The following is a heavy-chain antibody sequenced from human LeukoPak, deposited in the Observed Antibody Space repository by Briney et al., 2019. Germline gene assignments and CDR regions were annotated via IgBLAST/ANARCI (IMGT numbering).Heavy chain of an antibody. CDR2: INQDGSER. CDR3: ARDKITGASTNDY. CDR1: GFSFSSYW. D-gene: IGHD1-14*01. J-gene: IGHJ4*02. Sequence: GSLRLSCAASGFSFSSYWMSWVRQAPGMGLEWVAIINQDGSERYYVDSVKGRFTVSRDSAKNSLHLQMNSLRVEDTAVYYCARDKITGASTNDYWGQGTLVTVSS. V-gene: IGHV3-7*01.